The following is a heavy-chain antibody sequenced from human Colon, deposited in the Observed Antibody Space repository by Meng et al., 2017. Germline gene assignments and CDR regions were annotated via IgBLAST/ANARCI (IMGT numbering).Heavy chain of an antibody. D-gene: IGHD6-13*01. CDR3: TSQQLVGKGNDY. CDR2: IRSKTNNYAT. V-gene: IGHV3-73*01. CDR1: GFTFSASA. Sequence: GESLKIPCAASGFTFSASAMHWVRQTSGKGLEWLGRIRSKTNNYATIYAASLQGRFTISRDDSKNTAYLQMDSLETEDTAMYYCTSQQLVGKGNDYWGQGTLVTVSS. J-gene: IGHJ4*02.